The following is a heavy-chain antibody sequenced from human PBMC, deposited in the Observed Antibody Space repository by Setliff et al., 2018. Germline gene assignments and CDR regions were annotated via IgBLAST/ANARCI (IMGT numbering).Heavy chain of an antibody. CDR3: ARDRFYNSWSGTSITAPHDAFDI. D-gene: IGHD3-3*01. Sequence: ASVKVSCKASGYTFTGYYMHWVRQAPGQGLEWMGWINPNSGGTNYAQKFQGRVTMTRDTSISTAYMELSRLRSDDTAVYFCARDRFYNSWSGTSITAPHDAFDIWGQGTMVTVSS. CDR2: INPNSGGT. CDR1: GYTFTGYY. V-gene: IGHV1-2*02. J-gene: IGHJ3*02.